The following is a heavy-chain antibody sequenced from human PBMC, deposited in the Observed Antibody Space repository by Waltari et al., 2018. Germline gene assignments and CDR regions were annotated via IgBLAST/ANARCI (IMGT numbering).Heavy chain of an antibody. CDR3: AKYLVAGSWVCDY. CDR1: GFTFSSYA. V-gene: IGHV3-23*01. D-gene: IGHD6-19*01. J-gene: IGHJ4*02. CDR2: ISGSGGST. Sequence: EVQLLESGGGLVQPGGSLRLSCAASGFTFSSYAMSWVRQAPGKGVEWVSAISGSGGSTYYADSVKGRFTISRDNSKNTLYLQMNSLRAEDTAVYYCAKYLVAGSWVCDYWGQGTLVTVSS.